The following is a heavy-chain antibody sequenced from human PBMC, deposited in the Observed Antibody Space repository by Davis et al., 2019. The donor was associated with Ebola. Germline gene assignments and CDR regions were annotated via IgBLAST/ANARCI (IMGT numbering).Heavy chain of an antibody. CDR2: VFHSGNT. CDR3: ARHVAIMTPENGYFDV. D-gene: IGHD3-16*01. CDR1: GDSIVSGTYY. Sequence: SETLSLTCSVSGDSIVSGTYYWAWLRQPPGKGLEWIATVFHSGNTFFSPSLKSRVSLSADSSANKFFLKLTSLTASDTAIYYCARHVAIMTPENGYFDVWGQGFPVSVSS. J-gene: IGHJ6*01. V-gene: IGHV4-39*01.